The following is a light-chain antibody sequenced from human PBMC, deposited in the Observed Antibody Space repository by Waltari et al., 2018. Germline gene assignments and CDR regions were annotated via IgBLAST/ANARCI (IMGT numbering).Light chain of an antibody. J-gene: IGKJ1*01. CDR2: GAS. V-gene: IGKV3-20*01. CDR3: QQYVSSPKT. CDR1: ESVTKY. Sequence: EIVLTQSPGTLSLSPGERATLSCRPSESVTKYVSWYQHKPGQAPRLLIYGASTRVIGIPERISGSGSGTDFTLTITRLEPEDFAMYYCQQYVSSPKTFGPGTKVEIK.